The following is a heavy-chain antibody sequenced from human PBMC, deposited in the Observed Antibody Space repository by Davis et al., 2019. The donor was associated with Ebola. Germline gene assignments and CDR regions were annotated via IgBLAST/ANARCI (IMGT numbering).Heavy chain of an antibody. V-gene: IGHV4-34*01. CDR3: AREAAGIVGATGKWCFDY. D-gene: IGHD1-26*01. J-gene: IGHJ4*02. Sequence: PSETLSLTCTVSGGSISSYYWNWIRQPPGKGLEWIGEINHSGNTNYNPSLKSRVTTSVDTSKNQFSLKLSSVTAADTAVYYCAREAAGIVGATGKWCFDYWGQGTLVTVSS. CDR2: INHSGNT. CDR1: GGSISSYY.